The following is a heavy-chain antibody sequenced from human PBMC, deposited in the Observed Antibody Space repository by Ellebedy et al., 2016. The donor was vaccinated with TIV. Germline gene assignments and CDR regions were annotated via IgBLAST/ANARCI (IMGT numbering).Heavy chain of an antibody. D-gene: IGHD1-1*01. J-gene: IGHJ5*02. Sequence: AASVKVSCKASGYTFTNYDINWVRQATGQGLEWMGWMNSNTGHTGCAQKFQGRVTMTRDTSISTAYMELSSLRSEDTAVYFCSRGLGKFWFDPWGQGTLVTVSS. V-gene: IGHV1-8*01. CDR3: SRGLGKFWFDP. CDR2: MNSNTGHT. CDR1: GYTFTNYD.